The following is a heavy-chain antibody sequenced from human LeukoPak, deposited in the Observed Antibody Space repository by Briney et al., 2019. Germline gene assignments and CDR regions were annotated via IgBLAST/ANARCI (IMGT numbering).Heavy chain of an antibody. J-gene: IGHJ4*02. D-gene: IGHD3-10*01. CDR2: IYYSGST. V-gene: IGHV4-59*01. Sequence: PSETLSLTCTVSGGSISSYYWSWIWQPPGKGLEWIGYIYYSGSTNYNPSLKSRVTISVDTSKSQFSLKLTSVTAADTAVYYCARGARGSRFDYWGQGTLVTVSS. CDR3: ARGARGSRFDY. CDR1: GGSISSYY.